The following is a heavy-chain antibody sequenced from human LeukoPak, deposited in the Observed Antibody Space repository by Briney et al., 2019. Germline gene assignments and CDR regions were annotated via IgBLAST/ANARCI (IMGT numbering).Heavy chain of an antibody. J-gene: IGHJ4*02. CDR1: GGSFSGYY. CDR2: INHSGST. CDR3: ARNPYCSGGSCPQGDY. V-gene: IGHV4-34*01. D-gene: IGHD2-15*01. Sequence: SETLSLTCAVYGGSFSGYYWSWIRQPPGKGLEWIREINHSGSTNYNPSLKSRVTISVDTSKNQFSLKLSSVTAADTAVYYCARNPYCSGGSCPQGDYWGQGTLVTVSS.